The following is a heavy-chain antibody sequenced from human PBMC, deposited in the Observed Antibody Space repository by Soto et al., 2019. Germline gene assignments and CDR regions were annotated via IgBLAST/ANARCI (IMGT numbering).Heavy chain of an antibody. J-gene: IGHJ4*01. CDR2: INTGDGNT. CDR3: AVYHSGSYLGN. V-gene: IGHV1-3*04. CDR1: GNTLTNYA. Sequence: QVQLVQSGAEVKRPGASLKVSCKASGNTLTNYAMHWVRQAPGQRLEWMGWINTGDGNTKYSQNFQGRVTITRDTSASTAYMEVIRLRSEDTAVYYCAVYHSGSYLGNWGHGTLVTVSS. D-gene: IGHD3-10*01.